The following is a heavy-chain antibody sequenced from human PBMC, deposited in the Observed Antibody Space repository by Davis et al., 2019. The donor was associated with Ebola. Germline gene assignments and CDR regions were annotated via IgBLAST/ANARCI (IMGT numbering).Heavy chain of an antibody. V-gene: IGHV3-48*01. CDR3: ARAKRMGATDFDY. J-gene: IGHJ4*02. CDR1: GFTFSGYS. Sequence: GESLKISCAASGFTFSGYSMNWVRQAPGKGLEWVSYIDSSSSTIYYADSVKGRFTISRDNAKNSLYLQMNSLRTEDTAFYYCARAKRMGATDFDYWGQGTLVTVSS. D-gene: IGHD1-26*01. CDR2: IDSSSSTI.